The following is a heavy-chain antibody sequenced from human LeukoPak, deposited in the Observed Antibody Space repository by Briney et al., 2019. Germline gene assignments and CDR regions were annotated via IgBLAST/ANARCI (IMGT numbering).Heavy chain of an antibody. V-gene: IGHV1-46*01. J-gene: IGHJ3*02. D-gene: IGHD1-1*01. CDR2: INPSGGST. CDR1: RYTFTSYY. CDR3: ARDPGGGYLNDAFDI. Sequence: ASVKVSCKASRYTFTSYYMHWVRQAPGQGLEWMGIINPSGGSTSYAQKFQGRVTMTRDMSTSTVYMELSSLRSEDTAVYYCARDPGGGYLNDAFDIWGQGTMVTVSS.